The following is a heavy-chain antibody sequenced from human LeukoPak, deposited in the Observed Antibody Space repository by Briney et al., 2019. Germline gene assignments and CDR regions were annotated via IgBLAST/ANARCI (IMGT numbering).Heavy chain of an antibody. CDR1: GFTFSDYN. CDR3: ARDGSESSGYYYAL. CDR2: ISRSGSTK. J-gene: IGHJ4*02. V-gene: IGHV3-11*04. Sequence: PGGSLRLSCAASGFTFSDYNMRWIRQAPGKGLEWVSSISRSGSTKYYADSVKGRFTISRDNAKNSLFLQMNSLRAEDTAVYYCARDGSESSGYYYALWGQGTLVTVSS. D-gene: IGHD3-22*01.